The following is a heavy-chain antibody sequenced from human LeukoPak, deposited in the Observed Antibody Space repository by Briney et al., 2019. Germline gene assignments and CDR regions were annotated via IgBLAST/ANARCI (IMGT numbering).Heavy chain of an antibody. CDR3: ARGHYYGMDV. Sequence: GGSLRLSRAASGFTFSNYWMHWVRQAPGKGLVWVSRIDTDGSGTAYADSVKGRLTISRDNAKNTLYLQVNSLRAEDTAVYYCARGHYYGMDVWGQGTTVTVSS. CDR1: GFTFSNYW. J-gene: IGHJ6*02. V-gene: IGHV3-74*01. CDR2: IDTDGSGT.